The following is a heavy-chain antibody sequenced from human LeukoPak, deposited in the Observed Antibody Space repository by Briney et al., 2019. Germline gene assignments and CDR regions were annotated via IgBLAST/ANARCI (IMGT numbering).Heavy chain of an antibody. CDR3: ATNIEVAYYNYAMNV. CDR2: LFPSGTL. J-gene: IGHJ6*02. V-gene: IGHV4-4*07. D-gene: IGHD6-19*01. CDR1: GGPISNYH. Sequence: SETLSLTCTVSGGPISNYHWSWFRQPAGKGLEFIGRLFPSGTLNYSPSLKRRLTMSVDTAKNQASLELRSVTAADTAVYYCATNIEVAYYNYAMNVWGQGTTVTVSS.